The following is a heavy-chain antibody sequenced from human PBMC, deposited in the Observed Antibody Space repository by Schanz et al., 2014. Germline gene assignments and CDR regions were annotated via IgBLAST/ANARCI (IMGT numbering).Heavy chain of an antibody. CDR1: GFTFSSYA. Sequence: DVQLLESGGGLVQPGGSLRLSCAASGFTFSSYAMSWVRQAPGKGPEWVSYIRSSSTPIYYADSVKGRFTISRDNSKSTLYLQMSSLRAEDTAVYYCAKSQGSSFDSWGQGTLVTVSS. CDR3: AKSQGSSFDS. J-gene: IGHJ4*02. V-gene: IGHV3-23*01. CDR2: IRSSSTPI. D-gene: IGHD6-13*01.